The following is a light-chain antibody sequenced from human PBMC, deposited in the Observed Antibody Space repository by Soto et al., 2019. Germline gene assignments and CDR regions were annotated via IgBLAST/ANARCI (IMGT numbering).Light chain of an antibody. CDR3: QQYGSSPQT. CDR1: QSISSSY. CDR2: GAS. Sequence: VLTQSPGTLSLSPGERATLSCRASQSISSSYFAWYQQKPGQAPRLLIYGASSRATGNPGRFSGSGSGTDFTLTISRLEPEDFAVYYCQQYGSSPQTFGQGTKVDIK. J-gene: IGKJ1*01. V-gene: IGKV3-20*01.